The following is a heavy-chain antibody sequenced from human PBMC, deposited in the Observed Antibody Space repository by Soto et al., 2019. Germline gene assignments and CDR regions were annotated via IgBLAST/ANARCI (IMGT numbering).Heavy chain of an antibody. CDR1: GFSLITYVVG. J-gene: IGHJ4*02. V-gene: IGHV2-5*01. Sequence: QITLKESGPTLVKPTQTLTLTCSFSGFSLITYVVGVGWIRQPPGQAPEWLALIYWNKNIRYSPSLHNRLTIMKHTSKNQVVLTLTKQYPVDTATYHCGYMNNSSSIDCGGRGTLVTASS. D-gene: IGHD6-6*01. CDR2: IYWNKNI. CDR3: GYMNNSSSIDC.